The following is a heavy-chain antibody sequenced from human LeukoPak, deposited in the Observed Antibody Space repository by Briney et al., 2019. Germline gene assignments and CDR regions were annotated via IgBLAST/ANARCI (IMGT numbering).Heavy chain of an antibody. CDR3: ARDGLYCSSTSCPGRGGAFDI. D-gene: IGHD2-2*01. V-gene: IGHV1-46*01. CDR2: INPSGGST. Sequence: GASVKVSCKASGYTSTSYYMHWVRQAPGQGLEWMGIINPSGGSTSYAQKFQGRVTMTRDTSTSTVYMELSSLRSEDTAVYYCARDGLYCSSTSCPGRGGAFDIWGQGTMVTVSS. CDR1: GYTSTSYY. J-gene: IGHJ3*02.